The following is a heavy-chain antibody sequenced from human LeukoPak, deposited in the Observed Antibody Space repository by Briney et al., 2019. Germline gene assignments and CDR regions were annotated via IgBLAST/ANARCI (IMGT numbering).Heavy chain of an antibody. CDR3: AKDQGYSYGYCFDY. J-gene: IGHJ4*02. CDR2: ISGSGGST. D-gene: IGHD5-18*01. Sequence: GGSLRLSCAASGFTLTSYAMSWVRPAPGKGLEWVSAISGSGGSTYYADSVKGRFTISRDNSKNTLYLQMNSLRAEDTAVYYCAKDQGYSYGYCFDYWGQGTLVTVSS. V-gene: IGHV3-23*01. CDR1: GFTLTSYA.